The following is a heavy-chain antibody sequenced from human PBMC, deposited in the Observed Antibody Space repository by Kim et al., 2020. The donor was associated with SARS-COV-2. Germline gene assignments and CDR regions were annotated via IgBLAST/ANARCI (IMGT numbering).Heavy chain of an antibody. CDR3: ARGRYYGSGSYPFDY. J-gene: IGHJ4*02. CDR1: GGSISSGGYY. D-gene: IGHD3-10*01. V-gene: IGHV4-31*03. Sequence: SETLSLTCTVSGGSISSGGYYWSWIRQHPGKGLEWIGYIYYSGSTYYNPSLKSRVTISVDTSKNQFSLKLSSVTAADTAVYYCARGRYYGSGSYPFDYWGQGTLVTVSS. CDR2: IYYSGST.